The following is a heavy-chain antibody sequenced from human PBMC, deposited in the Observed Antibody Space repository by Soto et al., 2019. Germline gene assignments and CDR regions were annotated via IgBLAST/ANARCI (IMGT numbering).Heavy chain of an antibody. CDR2: INPSGGST. D-gene: IGHD3-16*01. Sequence: QVQLVQSGAEVKKPGASVKVSCKASGYTFTSYYMHWVRQAPGQGLEWMGIINPSGGSTSYAQKFQGRVTMTRDTSTSTVYMELSSLRSEDTAVYYCARVGTFGGVIMGRFDPWGQETLVTVSS. CDR3: ARVGTFGGVIMGRFDP. V-gene: IGHV1-46*03. CDR1: GYTFTSYY. J-gene: IGHJ5*02.